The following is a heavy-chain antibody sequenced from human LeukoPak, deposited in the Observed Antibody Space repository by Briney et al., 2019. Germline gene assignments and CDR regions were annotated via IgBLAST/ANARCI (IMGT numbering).Heavy chain of an antibody. Sequence: PGGSLRLSCAASGFTFSSYWMSWVRQAPGKGLEWVANIKQDGSEKYYVDSVKGRFTISRDNSKNTLYLQMNSLRAEDTAVYYCAREWDTAMVVDYWGQGTLVTVSS. CDR3: AREWDTAMVVDY. J-gene: IGHJ4*02. CDR2: IKQDGSEK. CDR1: GFTFSSYW. V-gene: IGHV3-7*01. D-gene: IGHD5-18*01.